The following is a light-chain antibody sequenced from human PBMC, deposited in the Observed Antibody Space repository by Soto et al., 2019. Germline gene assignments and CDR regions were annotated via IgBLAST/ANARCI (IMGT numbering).Light chain of an antibody. CDR3: SSYAGSNNWGV. CDR2: EVS. CDR1: SSDVGGYNY. V-gene: IGLV2-8*01. J-gene: IGLJ2*01. Sequence: QSALTQPPSASGSPGQSVTISCTGTSSDVGGYNYVSWYQQHPGKAPKLMIYEVSKRPSGVPDSFSGSKSGNTASLTVSGLQAEDEADYYCSSYAGSNNWGVFGGGTKLTVL.